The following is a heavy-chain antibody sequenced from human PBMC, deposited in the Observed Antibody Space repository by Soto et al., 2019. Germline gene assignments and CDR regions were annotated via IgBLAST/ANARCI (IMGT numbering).Heavy chain of an antibody. Sequence: ASVKVSCKASGFTFTSSAMQWVRQARGQRLEWIGWIVVGSGNTNYAQKFQERVTITRDMSTSTAYMELSSLRSEDTAVYYCAAVYCSGGSCSYYYGMDVWGQGTTVTVSS. CDR3: AAVYCSGGSCSYYYGMDV. CDR1: GFTFTSSA. D-gene: IGHD2-15*01. J-gene: IGHJ6*02. V-gene: IGHV1-58*02. CDR2: IVVGSGNT.